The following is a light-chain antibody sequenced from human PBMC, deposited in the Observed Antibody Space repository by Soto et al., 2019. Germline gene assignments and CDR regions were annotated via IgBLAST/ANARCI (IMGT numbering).Light chain of an antibody. Sequence: QSALTQPASVSGSPGQSITISCAETSDDVGAHNFVSWYQQYPGKAPKVLIYEVTNRPSGVSYRFSGSKSGNTASLTISGLQAEDEADYYCLAYTNSAARVFGSGTKVTVL. J-gene: IGLJ1*01. CDR3: LAYTNSAARV. V-gene: IGLV2-14*01. CDR1: SDDVGAHNF. CDR2: EVT.